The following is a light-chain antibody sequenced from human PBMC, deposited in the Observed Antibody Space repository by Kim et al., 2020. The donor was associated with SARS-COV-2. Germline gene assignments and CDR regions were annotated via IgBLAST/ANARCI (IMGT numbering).Light chain of an antibody. CDR2: FDN. CDR3: QVWDSTSEHYV. V-gene: IGLV3-21*01. J-gene: IGLJ1*01. CDR1: NMGTTS. Sequence: PGKTASMPCGGNNMGTTSVLCNQQQAGQPPVLLIYFDNDRPSGIPERFSGSNSGNTATLRISRVEAADEADYYCQVWDSTSEHYVFGTGTQVTVL.